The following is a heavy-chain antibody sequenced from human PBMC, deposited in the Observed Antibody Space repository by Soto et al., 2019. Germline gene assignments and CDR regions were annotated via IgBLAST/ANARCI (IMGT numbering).Heavy chain of an antibody. CDR3: ARRLEYYYGSGSSNWFDP. CDR1: GGSFSGYY. V-gene: IGHV4-34*01. CDR2: INHSGST. D-gene: IGHD3-10*01. J-gene: IGHJ5*02. Sequence: QVQLQQWGAGLLKPSETLSLTCAVYGGSFSGYYWSWIRQPPGKGLEWLGEINHSGSTNYNPSLKSRVTISVDTSKNQLSLKLSSVPAADTAVYYCARRLEYYYGSGSSNWFDPWGQGTLVTVSS.